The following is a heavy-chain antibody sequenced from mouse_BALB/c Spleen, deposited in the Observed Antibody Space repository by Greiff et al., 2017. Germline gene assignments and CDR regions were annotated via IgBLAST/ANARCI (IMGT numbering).Heavy chain of an antibody. J-gene: IGHJ2*01. D-gene: IGHD2-4*01. CDR1: GYSFTGYY. V-gene: IGHV1-31*01. CDR2: INPYNGAT. CDR3: ARNYDSYFDY. Sequence: EVQLQESGPELVKPGASVKISCKASGYSFTGYYMHWVKQSHVKSLEWIGRINPYNGATSYNQNFKDKASLTVDKSSSTAYMELHSLTSEDSAVYYCARNYDSYFDYWGQGTTRTVSS.